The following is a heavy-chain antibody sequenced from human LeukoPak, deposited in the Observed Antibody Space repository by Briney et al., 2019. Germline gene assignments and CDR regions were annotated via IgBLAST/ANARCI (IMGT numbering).Heavy chain of an antibody. J-gene: IGHJ3*02. V-gene: IGHV4-59*01. D-gene: IGHD6-25*01. CDR2: IYYSGST. CDR1: GGSISSYF. Sequence: SETLSLTCTVSGGSISSYFWSWIRHPPGKGLEWMWYIYYSGSTNYNPSLKSRVTISVDTSKNQFSLKLSSVTAADTAVYYCASARLGSGLEGAFDIWGQGTMVTVSS. CDR3: ASARLGSGLEGAFDI.